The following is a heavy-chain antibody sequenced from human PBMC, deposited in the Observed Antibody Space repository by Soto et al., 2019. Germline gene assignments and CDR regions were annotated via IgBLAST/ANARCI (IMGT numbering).Heavy chain of an antibody. CDR3: ARDLDYYDSSGYYRGAFDI. J-gene: IGHJ3*02. D-gene: IGHD3-22*01. V-gene: IGHV4-30-4*01. CDR2: IYYSGST. Sequence: QVQLQESGPGLVKPSQTLSLTCTVSGGSISSGDYYWSWIRQPPGKGLEWIGYIYYSGSTYYNPSLKSRVTISVDTSKNQFSLKLSSVTAADTAVYYCARDLDYYDSSGYYRGAFDIWGQGTMVTVSS. CDR1: GGSISSGDYY.